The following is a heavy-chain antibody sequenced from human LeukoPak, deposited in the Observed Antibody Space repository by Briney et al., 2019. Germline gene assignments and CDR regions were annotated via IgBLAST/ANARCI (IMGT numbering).Heavy chain of an antibody. Sequence: SQTLSLTCTVSGGSISSGDYYWSWIRQPPGKGLEWIGYIYYSGSTYYNPSLKSRVTISVDTSKNQFSLKLSSVTAADTAVYYCARYTRQYYGAHPELAFDIGGQGTMVTVSS. CDR3: ARYTRQYYGAHPELAFDI. CDR2: IYYSGST. V-gene: IGHV4-30-4*08. J-gene: IGHJ3*02. D-gene: IGHD3-3*01. CDR1: GGSISSGDYY.